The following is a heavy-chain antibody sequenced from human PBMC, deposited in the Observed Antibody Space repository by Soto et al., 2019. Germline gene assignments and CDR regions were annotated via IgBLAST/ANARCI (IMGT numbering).Heavy chain of an antibody. D-gene: IGHD2-2*02. V-gene: IGHV1-18*01. CDR3: AIHPIVVVPAAIPDYYYGMDV. Sequence: ASVKVSCKASGYTFTSYGISWVRQAPGQGLEWMGWISGYNGNTNYAQKLQGRVTMTTDTSTSTAYMELRSLRSDDTAVYYCAIHPIVVVPAAIPDYYYGMDVWGQGTTVTVSS. CDR1: GYTFTSYG. J-gene: IGHJ6*02. CDR2: ISGYNGNT.